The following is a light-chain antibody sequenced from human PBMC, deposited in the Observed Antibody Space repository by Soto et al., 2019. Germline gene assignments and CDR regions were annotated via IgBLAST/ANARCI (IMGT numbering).Light chain of an antibody. CDR3: AAWDDSLNGLL. CDR2: TDD. Sequence: QSVLTQAPSASATPGQRVTIFCSGTSFNIGSNTVNWYQQLPGTAPKLLIHTDDQRPSGVPDRFSGSKSGTSASLVISGLQSGDEADYYCAAWDDSLNGLLLGGGTKVTVL. CDR1: SFNIGSNT. J-gene: IGLJ2*01. V-gene: IGLV1-44*01.